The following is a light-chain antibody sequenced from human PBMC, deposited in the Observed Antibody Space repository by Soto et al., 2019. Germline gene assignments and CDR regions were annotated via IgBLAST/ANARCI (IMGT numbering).Light chain of an antibody. Sequence: EIVLTQSPGTLSLSPGERATLSCRTSQIISSSYFAWYQQKPGQAPRLLMYGASTRATGIPDRFGGSGSGTDFTLTISGLEPEDFAMYFCQHYGGSLLTFGGGTKVEIK. CDR3: QHYGGSLLT. J-gene: IGKJ4*01. CDR1: QIISSSY. V-gene: IGKV3-20*01. CDR2: GAS.